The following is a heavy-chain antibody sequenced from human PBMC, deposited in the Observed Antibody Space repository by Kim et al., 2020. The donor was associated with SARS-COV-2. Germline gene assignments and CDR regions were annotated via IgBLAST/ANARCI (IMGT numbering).Heavy chain of an antibody. J-gene: IGHJ4*02. Sequence: YNPPLKRRVTISVDKSKNHFSLKLSSVTAADTAVYYCARDGEISRVFDYWGQGTLVTVSS. V-gene: IGHV4-4*02. CDR3: ARDGEISRVFDY. D-gene: IGHD7-27*01.